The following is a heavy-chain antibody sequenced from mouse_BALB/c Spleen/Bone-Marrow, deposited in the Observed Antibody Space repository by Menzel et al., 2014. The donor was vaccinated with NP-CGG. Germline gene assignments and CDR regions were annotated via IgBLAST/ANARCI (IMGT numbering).Heavy chain of an antibody. J-gene: IGHJ1*01. D-gene: IGHD2-13*01. V-gene: IGHV5-17*02. CDR1: GFTFSSFG. CDR2: ISSGSSTI. Sequence: EVKLVESGGGLVQPGGSRKLSCAASGFTFSSFGMHWVRQAPEKGLEWVAYISSGSSTIYYADTVKGRFTISRDNLKNTLFLQMTSLRSEDTAMYYCARYYGDYSGYFDVWGAGTTVTVSS. CDR3: ARYYGDYSGYFDV.